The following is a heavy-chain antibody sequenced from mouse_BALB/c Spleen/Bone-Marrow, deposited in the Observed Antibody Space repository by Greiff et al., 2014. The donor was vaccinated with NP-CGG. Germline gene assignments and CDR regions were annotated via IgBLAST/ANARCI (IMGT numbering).Heavy chain of an antibody. J-gene: IGHJ4*01. CDR3: ARDSFLITRALDY. CDR2: IWDDGST. CDR1: GFSLTGYG. V-gene: IGHV2-6-7*01. D-gene: IGHD2-4*01. Sequence: VKVVESGPGLVAPSQSLSITCTVSGFSLTGYGVSWVRQPPGKGLEWLGMIWDDGSTDYNSALKSRLSISKDNSKSQVFLKVNSLQTEDTARYYCARDSFLITRALDYWGQGTSVTVSS.